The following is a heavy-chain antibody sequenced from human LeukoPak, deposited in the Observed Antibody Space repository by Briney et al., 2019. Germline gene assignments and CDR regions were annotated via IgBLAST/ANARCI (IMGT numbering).Heavy chain of an antibody. J-gene: IGHJ4*02. V-gene: IGHV4-39*01. CDR3: ARSFGSESYYDFWSGYYREYYFDY. CDR1: GGSISSSSYY. Sequence: PSETLSLTCTVSGGSISSSSYYWGWIRQPPGKGLEWIGSIYYSGSTYYNPSLKSRVTISVDTSKNQFSLKLSSVTAADTAVYYCARSFGSESYYDFWSGYYREYYFDYWGQGTLVTVSS. CDR2: IYYSGST. D-gene: IGHD3-3*01.